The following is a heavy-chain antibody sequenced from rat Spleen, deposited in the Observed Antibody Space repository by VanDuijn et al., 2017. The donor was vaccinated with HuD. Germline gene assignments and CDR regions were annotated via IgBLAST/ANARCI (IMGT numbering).Heavy chain of an antibody. CDR1: GFTFSNYY. D-gene: IGHD1-11*01. V-gene: IGHV5-29*01. Sequence: EVQLVESGGGLVQPGGSLKVSCAASGFTFSNYYMAWVRQAPTKGLEWVATISYDGSSTYYRDSVKGRFTISRDNAKSTLYLQMDSLRSEDTATYYCARHSGGLFDYWGQGVMVTVSS. CDR3: ARHSGGLFDY. CDR2: ISYDGSST. J-gene: IGHJ2*01.